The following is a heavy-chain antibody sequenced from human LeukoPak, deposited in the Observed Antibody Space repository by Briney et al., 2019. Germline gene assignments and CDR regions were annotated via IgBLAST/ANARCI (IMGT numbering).Heavy chain of an antibody. CDR2: ISYDGSNK. J-gene: IGHJ4*02. CDR3: AKDRGFWSGGDFDY. V-gene: IGHV3-30*18. Sequence: GGSLRLSCAASGFTFSSYGMHWVRQAPGKGLEWVAVISYDGSNKYYADSVKGRFTISRDNSKNTLYLQMNSLRAEDTAVYYCAKDRGFWSGGDFDYWGQGTLVTVSS. CDR1: GFTFSSYG. D-gene: IGHD3-3*01.